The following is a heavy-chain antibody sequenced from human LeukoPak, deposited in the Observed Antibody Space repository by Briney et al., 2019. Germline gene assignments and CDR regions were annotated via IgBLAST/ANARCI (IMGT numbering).Heavy chain of an antibody. CDR3: ARGPMDDNYYYDGMDV. J-gene: IGHJ6*04. CDR2: IYSGGST. V-gene: IGHV3-53*01. Sequence: TGGSLRLSCAASGFTVSSNYMSWVRQAPGKGLEWVSVIYSGGSTYYADSVKGRFTITRDNSKNTLYLQMNSLRAEDTVVYYWARGPMDDNYYYDGMDVWGKGTTVTVSS. CDR1: GFTVSSNY. D-gene: IGHD1-1*01.